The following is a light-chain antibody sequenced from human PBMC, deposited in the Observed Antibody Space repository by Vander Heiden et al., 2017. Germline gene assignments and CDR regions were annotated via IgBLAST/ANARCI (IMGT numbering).Light chain of an antibody. J-gene: IGKJ1*01. V-gene: IGKV3-20*01. Sequence: MLTQSPGTLSLSPGERATLSCRASQSVSSSYLAWYQQKPGQAPRVLIYGASTRATDIPDRFSGSESGTDFTLTISRLEPEDFAVYYCQYYCTTPWTFGQGTKVEIK. CDR1: QSVSSSY. CDR2: GAS. CDR3: QYYCTTPWT.